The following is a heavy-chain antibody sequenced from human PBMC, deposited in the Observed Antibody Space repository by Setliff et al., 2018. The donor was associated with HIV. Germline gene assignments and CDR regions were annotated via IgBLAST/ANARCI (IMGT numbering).Heavy chain of an antibody. Sequence: SETLSLTCTIAGDSISNYFWTWIRQPPGKALEWIGYIHHYGDANFHPSLKSRVSMSVDTSNNRVSLRLTSVTAADTAMYYCAGDTHSPSRWDHWGQGTLVTVSS. CDR2: IHHYGDA. D-gene: IGHD2-2*01. CDR1: GDSISNYF. J-gene: IGHJ4*02. CDR3: AGDTHSPSRWDH. V-gene: IGHV4-59*01.